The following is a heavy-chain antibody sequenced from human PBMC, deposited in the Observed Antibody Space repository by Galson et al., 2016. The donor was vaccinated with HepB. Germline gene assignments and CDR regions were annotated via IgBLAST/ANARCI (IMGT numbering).Heavy chain of an antibody. J-gene: IGHJ4*02. V-gene: IGHV2-5*02. Sequence: PALVKPTQTLTLTRTFSGFALSTTGVGVGWVRQPPGKALEWLALIFWDDEKRYRTSLGIRMSTTTNTAKNQVVLTMTSMHPVDTATYYCVHSAFLYHFGSTNYYNVFDFWGQGALVTVSS. CDR2: IFWDDEK. CDR1: GFALSTTGVG. D-gene: IGHD3-10*01. CDR3: VHSAFLYHFGSTNYYNVFDF.